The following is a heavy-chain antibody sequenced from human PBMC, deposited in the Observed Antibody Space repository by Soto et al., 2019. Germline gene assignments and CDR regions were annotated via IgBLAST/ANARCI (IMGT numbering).Heavy chain of an antibody. CDR3: AKSVVVTAVRHYYYYDGMDV. CDR2: ISGSGGST. Sequence: EVQLLESGGGLVQPGESLRVSCAASGFAFSSYAMTWVRQVPGKGLEWVSGISGSGGSTYYADSVKGRFTISRDNSKNTLYMQMHSLRAEDTSVYYCAKSVVVTAVRHYYYYDGMDVWGQGTTVTVSS. V-gene: IGHV3-23*01. CDR1: GFAFSSYA. J-gene: IGHJ6*02. D-gene: IGHD2-21*02.